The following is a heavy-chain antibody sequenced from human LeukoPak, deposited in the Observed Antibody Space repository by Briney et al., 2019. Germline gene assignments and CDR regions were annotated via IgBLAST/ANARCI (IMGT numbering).Heavy chain of an antibody. Sequence: PGGSLRLSCAASGFTFSDYYMSWIRQAPGKGLEWVSYIGSAGTTIHYADSVKGRFTISRDNANNSLYLQMDSLRAEDTVVYYCARGSWSYPRLHYWGQGALVAVSS. CDR2: IGSAGTTI. CDR3: ARGSWSYPRLHY. CDR1: GFTFSDYY. V-gene: IGHV3-11*01. J-gene: IGHJ4*02. D-gene: IGHD1-26*01.